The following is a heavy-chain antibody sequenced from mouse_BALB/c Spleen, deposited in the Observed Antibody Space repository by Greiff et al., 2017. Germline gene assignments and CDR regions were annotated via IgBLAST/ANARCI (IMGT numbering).Heavy chain of an antibody. V-gene: IGHV1S81*02. Sequence: QVQLQQPGAELVKPGASVKLSCKASGYTFTSYWMHWVKQRPGQGLEWIGEINPSNGRTNYNEKFKSKATLTVDKSSSTAYMQLSSLTSEDSAVYYCARTCTTGAMDYWGQGTSVTVSS. J-gene: IGHJ4*01. CDR2: INPSNGRT. CDR3: ARTCTTGAMDY. D-gene: IGHD2-14*01. CDR1: GYTFTSYW.